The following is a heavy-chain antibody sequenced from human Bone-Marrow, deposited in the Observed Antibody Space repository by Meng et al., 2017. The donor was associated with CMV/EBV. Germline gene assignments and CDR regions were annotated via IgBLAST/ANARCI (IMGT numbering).Heavy chain of an antibody. V-gene: IGHV3-48*03. Sequence: GGSLRLSCAASGFTFSRYEMNWVRQAPGKGLEWVSYISGYGGTIYYADSVKGRFTISRDNANNSLYLQMNSLRAEDTAIYYCARDCSTTTCHNYWGQGILVTVSS. CDR1: GFTFSRYE. CDR3: ARDCSTTTCHNY. J-gene: IGHJ4*02. D-gene: IGHD2-2*01. CDR2: ISGYGGTI.